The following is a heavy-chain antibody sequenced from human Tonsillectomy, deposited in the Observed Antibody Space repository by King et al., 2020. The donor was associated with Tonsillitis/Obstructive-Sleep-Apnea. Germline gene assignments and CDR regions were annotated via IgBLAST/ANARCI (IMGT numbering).Heavy chain of an antibody. CDR1: GGTFSNYA. CDR2: IIPIFGPA. D-gene: IGHD2-2*01. CDR3: ARAGVYCSSTTCYNFDY. Sequence: QLVQSGAEVKKPGSSVKGSCKASGGTFSNYAISWGRQAPGQGLEWMGGIIPIFGPANYAQKFQGRVTITAAESTSTSYMELSSLRSADTAVYYCARAGVYCSSTTCYNFDYWGQGTLVTVSS. V-gene: IGHV1-69*12. J-gene: IGHJ4*02.